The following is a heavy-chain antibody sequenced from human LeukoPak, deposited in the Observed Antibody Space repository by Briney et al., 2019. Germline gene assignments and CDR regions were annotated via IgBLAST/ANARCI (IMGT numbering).Heavy chain of an antibody. J-gene: IGHJ4*02. Sequence: ASVKVSCKASGYTFTTYGISWVRQAPGQGLGGMGWIGAYNGNTNYAQKLQGRVTMTTDTSTSTAYMELRSLRSDDTAVYYCARDRGAPPPVYGDYAGIDYWGQGTLVTVSS. D-gene: IGHD4-17*01. CDR3: ARDRGAPPPVYGDYAGIDY. V-gene: IGHV1-18*01. CDR1: GYTFTTYG. CDR2: IGAYNGNT.